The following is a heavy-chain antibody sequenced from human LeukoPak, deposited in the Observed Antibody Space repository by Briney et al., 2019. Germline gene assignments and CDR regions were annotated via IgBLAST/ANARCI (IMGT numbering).Heavy chain of an antibody. V-gene: IGHV3-7*01. CDR1: GFTFSSYW. CDR3: GVGGYSHGYDY. Sequence: PGGSLRLSCAVSGFTFSSYWMSWVRQAPGKGLKWVANIKEDGSEKYYVDSVKGRFTISRDNAKNSLYLQMNSLRAEDTAVYYCGVGGYSHGYDYWGQGTLVTVSS. D-gene: IGHD5-18*01. CDR2: IKEDGSEK. J-gene: IGHJ4*02.